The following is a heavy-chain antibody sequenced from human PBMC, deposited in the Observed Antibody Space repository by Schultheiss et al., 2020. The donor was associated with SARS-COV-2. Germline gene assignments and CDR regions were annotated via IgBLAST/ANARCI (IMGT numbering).Heavy chain of an antibody. V-gene: IGHV4-61*02. CDR2: IYTSGST. Sequence: SQTLSLTCTVSGGSISSGSYYWSWIRQPAGKGLEWIGRIYTSGSTNYNPSLKSRVTISVDTSKNQFSLKLSSVTAADTAVYYCASKIAAAGTGYYYGMDVWGQGTTVTVSS. CDR1: GGSISSGSYY. D-gene: IGHD6-13*01. CDR3: ASKIAAAGTGYYYGMDV. J-gene: IGHJ6*02.